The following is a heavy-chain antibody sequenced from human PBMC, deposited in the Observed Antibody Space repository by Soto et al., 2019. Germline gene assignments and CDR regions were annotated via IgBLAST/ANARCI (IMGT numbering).Heavy chain of an antibody. CDR3: TSDIHRTSFDL. CDR1: GFTFRSYS. CDR2: ITSSSAYI. D-gene: IGHD2-21*01. J-gene: IGHJ4*02. V-gene: IGHV3-21*06. Sequence: PGGSLRLSCAASGFTFRSYSMAWVRQAPGKGLEWLSYITSSSAYIYYAGSVRGRFNIYRDKAQSSVYLHVNNLIAEDTAVYYCTSDIHRTSFDLWGQGTLVTVPS.